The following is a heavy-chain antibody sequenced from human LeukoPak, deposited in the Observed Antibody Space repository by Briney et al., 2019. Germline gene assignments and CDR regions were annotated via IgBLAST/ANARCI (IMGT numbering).Heavy chain of an antibody. CDR2: IKSDGTIT. V-gene: IGHV3-74*01. J-gene: IGHJ4*02. CDR3: TKSDYFDP. CDR1: GFTFSSYA. Sequence: PGGSLRLSCAASGFTFSSYAMSWVRQAPGKGLEWVSRIKSDGTITTYADSVKGRFTISRDNAKNTLYLQMNSLRAEDTAMYYCTKSDYFDPWGQGTLVIVSS.